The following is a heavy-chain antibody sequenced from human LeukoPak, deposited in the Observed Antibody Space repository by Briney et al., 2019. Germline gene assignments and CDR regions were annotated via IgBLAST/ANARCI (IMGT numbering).Heavy chain of an antibody. J-gene: IGHJ4*02. D-gene: IGHD5-24*01. CDR3: ARDPWRWLQLGFDY. CDR1: GFTFSSYS. Sequence: GGSLRLSCAASGFTFSSYSMNWVRQAPGKGLEWVSSISSSSSYIYYADSVKGRFTISRDNAKNSLYLQMNSLRAEDTAVYYCARDPWRWLQLGFDYWGQGTLDTVSS. V-gene: IGHV3-21*01. CDR2: ISSSSSYI.